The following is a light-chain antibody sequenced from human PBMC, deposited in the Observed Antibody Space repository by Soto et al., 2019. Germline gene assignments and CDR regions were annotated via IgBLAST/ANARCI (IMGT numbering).Light chain of an antibody. J-gene: IGKJ5*01. V-gene: IGKV3-11*01. Sequence: EIVLTQSPATLSLSPGERATLSCRAGQSFSSYLAWYQQKPGQAPRLLIYDASKRATGIPARFSGRGSGTDFTLTISILEPEDFAVYYCQQRSNWPPVITFGQGTRLEIK. CDR1: QSFSSY. CDR3: QQRSNWPPVIT. CDR2: DAS.